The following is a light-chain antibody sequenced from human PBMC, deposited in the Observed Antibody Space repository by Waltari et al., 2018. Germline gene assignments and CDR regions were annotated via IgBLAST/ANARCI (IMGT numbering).Light chain of an antibody. V-gene: IGLV1-40*01. CDR3: QSYDSSLNVV. CDR2: GNS. Sequence: QSVLTQPLSVSGPPAPRVTISCTANSANTGAAYDSHWYQQPPGTAPKLLIYGNSNRPSGVPDRFSGSNSGTSASLAITGLQAEDEADYYCQSYDSSLNVVFGGGTKLTVL. J-gene: IGLJ2*01. CDR1: SANTGAAYD.